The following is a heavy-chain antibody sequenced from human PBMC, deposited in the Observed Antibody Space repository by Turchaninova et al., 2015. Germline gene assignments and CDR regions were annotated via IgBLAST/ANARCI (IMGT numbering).Heavy chain of an antibody. Sequence: EVHLVESGGGLVQPGGSLRLSCAAATFTFSRYWMNWVRKAPGRGLEWVANINQDGSMIXXXDLXXXRFXXPRDXAKNSXXLQXXXLRAEDTXXXYCARDPMGXPVYXXWGQGTLVTXSS. D-gene: IGHD1-26*01. CDR1: TFTFSRYW. V-gene: IGHV3-7*01. CDR2: INQDGSMI. J-gene: IGHJ4*02. CDR3: ARDPMGXPVYXX.